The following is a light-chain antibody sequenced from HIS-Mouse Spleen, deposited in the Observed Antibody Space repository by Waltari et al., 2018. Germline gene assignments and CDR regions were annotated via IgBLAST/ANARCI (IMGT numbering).Light chain of an antibody. CDR2: DVS. CDR3: SSYTSSSTFHVV. CDR1: ISDVGGYNY. J-gene: IGLJ2*01. V-gene: IGLV2-14*03. Sequence: QSALTQPASVSGSPGQSITISCTGTISDVGGYNYVSWYQQHPGKAPKLMIYDVSNRPSGVSNRFSGSKSGNTASLTISGLQAEDEADYYCSSYTSSSTFHVVFGGGTKLTVL.